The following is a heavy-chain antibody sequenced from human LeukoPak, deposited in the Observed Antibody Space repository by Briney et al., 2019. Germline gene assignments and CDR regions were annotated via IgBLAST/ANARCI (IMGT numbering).Heavy chain of an antibody. D-gene: IGHD1-26*01. J-gene: IGHJ4*02. CDR2: IKQDGSEK. CDR1: GFTFSSYW. Sequence: GGSLRLSCAASGFTFSSYWMSWVRQAPGKGLEWVANIKQDGSEKYYVDSVKGRFTISRDNAKNSLYLQMNSLRAEDTAVYYCARHSGSYYDGFDYWGQGTLVTVSS. CDR3: ARHSGSYYDGFDY. V-gene: IGHV3-7*01.